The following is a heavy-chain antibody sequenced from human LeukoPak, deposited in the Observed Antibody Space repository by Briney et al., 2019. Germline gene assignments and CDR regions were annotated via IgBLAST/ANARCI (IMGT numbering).Heavy chain of an antibody. V-gene: IGHV3-23*01. D-gene: IGHD3-16*02. CDR3: AKDRHDYVWGSYRQLFDY. Sequence: PGGSLRLSCAASGFTFSSYAMSWVRQAPGKGLEWVSAISGSGGSTYYADSVKGRFTISRDNSKNTLYLQMNSLRAEDTAVYYCAKDRHDYVWGSYRQLFDYWGQGTLVTVSS. J-gene: IGHJ4*02. CDR2: ISGSGGST. CDR1: GFTFSSYA.